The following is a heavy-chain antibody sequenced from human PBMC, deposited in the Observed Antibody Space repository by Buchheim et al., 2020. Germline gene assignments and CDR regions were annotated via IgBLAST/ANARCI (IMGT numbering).Heavy chain of an antibody. Sequence: EVQLVESGGGLVQPGGSLRLSCAASGFTFSSYWMSWVRQAPGKGLEWVANIKQDGSEKYYVDSVKGRFTISRDTAKNSLTLQMNSLRAEDTAVYYCARLIVGYCSGGSCYAYWGQGTL. CDR1: GFTFSSYW. D-gene: IGHD2-15*01. CDR2: IKQDGSEK. J-gene: IGHJ4*02. V-gene: IGHV3-7*01. CDR3: ARLIVGYCSGGSCYAY.